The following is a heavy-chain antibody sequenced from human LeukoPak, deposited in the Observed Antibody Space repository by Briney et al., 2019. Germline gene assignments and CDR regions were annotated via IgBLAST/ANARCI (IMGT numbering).Heavy chain of an antibody. CDR3: ARSPSWMVHYYYGMDV. Sequence: GGSLRLSCAASGFTVSSNYMSWVRQAPGKGLEWVSVIYSGGSTYYADSVEGRFTISRDNSKNTLYLQMNSLRAEDTAVYYCARSPSWMVHYYYGMDVWGQGTTVTVSS. CDR2: IYSGGST. V-gene: IGHV3-53*01. J-gene: IGHJ6*02. D-gene: IGHD6-13*01. CDR1: GFTVSSNY.